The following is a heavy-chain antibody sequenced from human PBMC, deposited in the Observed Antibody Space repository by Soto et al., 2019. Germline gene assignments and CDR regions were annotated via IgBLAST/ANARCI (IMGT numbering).Heavy chain of an antibody. V-gene: IGHV3-23*01. J-gene: IGHJ4*02. D-gene: IGHD5-12*01. CDR2: ISGSGGST. CDR1: GFTFSSYA. CDR3: AKEHLRGYSGYDFDY. Sequence: EVQLLESGGDLVQPGGSLRLSCAVSGFTFSSYAMSWVRQAPGNGLEWVSGISGSGGSTYYADSVKGRFTISRDNSKNTLSLQMNSLIAEDTAVYYCAKEHLRGYSGYDFDYWGQGTLVTVSS.